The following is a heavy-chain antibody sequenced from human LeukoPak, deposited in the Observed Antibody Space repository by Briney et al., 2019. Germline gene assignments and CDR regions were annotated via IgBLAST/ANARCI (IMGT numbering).Heavy chain of an antibody. V-gene: IGHV4-31*03. D-gene: IGHD1-20*01. CDR1: GGSISSGGYY. CDR2: IYYSGST. CDR3: AKGALTAAFDI. J-gene: IGHJ3*02. Sequence: SQTLSLTCTVSGGSISSGGYYWSWIRQHPGKGLGWIGYIYYSGSTYYNPSLKSRATISVDTSKNQFSLKLSSVTAADTAVYYCAKGALTAAFDIWGQGTMVTVSS.